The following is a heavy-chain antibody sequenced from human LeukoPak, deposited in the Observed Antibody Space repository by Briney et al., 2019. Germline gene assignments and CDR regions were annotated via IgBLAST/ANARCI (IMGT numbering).Heavy chain of an antibody. V-gene: IGHV3-30-3*01. CDR3: ARRLDS. CDR1: GFTFSSYA. Sequence: GSLRLSCAASGFTFSSYAMHWVRQAPGKGLEWVAVISYDGSNKYYADSVKGRFTISRDNARNELYLHMNSLRAEDTAVYYCARRLDSWGQGTLVTVSS. CDR2: ISYDGSNK. J-gene: IGHJ4*02.